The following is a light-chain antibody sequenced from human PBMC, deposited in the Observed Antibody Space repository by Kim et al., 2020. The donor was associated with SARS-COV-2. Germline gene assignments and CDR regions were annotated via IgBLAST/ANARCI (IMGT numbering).Light chain of an antibody. Sequence: SSELTQDPAVSVALGQTVRITCQGDSLRSYYASWYQQKPGQAPVLVIYGKNNWPSGIPDRFSGSSSGNTASLTITGAQAEDEADYYCNSRDSSDNHVVFGGGTKLTVL. CDR1: SLRSYY. CDR2: GKN. V-gene: IGLV3-19*01. CDR3: NSRDSSDNHVV. J-gene: IGLJ2*01.